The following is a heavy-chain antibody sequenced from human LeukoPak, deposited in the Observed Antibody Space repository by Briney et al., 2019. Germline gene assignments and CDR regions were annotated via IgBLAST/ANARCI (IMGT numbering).Heavy chain of an antibody. CDR3: ARDLAVAGNVYYFDY. Sequence: GGSLRLSCAASGFTFSSYAMSWVRQAPGKGLEWVAVIWYDGSNKYYADSVKGRFTISRDDSKNTLYLQMNSLRAEDTAVYYCARDLAVAGNVYYFDYWGQGTLVTVSS. CDR2: IWYDGSNK. J-gene: IGHJ4*02. V-gene: IGHV3-33*08. CDR1: GFTFSSYA. D-gene: IGHD6-19*01.